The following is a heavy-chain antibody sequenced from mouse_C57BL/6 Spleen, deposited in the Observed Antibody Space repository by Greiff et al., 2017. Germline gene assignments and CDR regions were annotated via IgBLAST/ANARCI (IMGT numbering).Heavy chain of an antibody. V-gene: IGHV5-17*01. D-gene: IGHD4-1*01. CDR3: ARKDWDGFAY. CDR1: GFTFSDYG. Sequence: EVKLVESGGGLVKPGGSLKLSCAASGFTFSDYGMHWVRQAPEKGLEWVAYISSGSSTSYYADTVKGRFTISRDYAKNTLFLQMTSLRSEDTAMYYCARKDWDGFAYWGQGTLVTVSA. CDR2: ISSGSSTS. J-gene: IGHJ3*01.